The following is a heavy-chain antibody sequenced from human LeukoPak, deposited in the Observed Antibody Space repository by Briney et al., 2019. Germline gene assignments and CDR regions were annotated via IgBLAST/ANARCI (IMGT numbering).Heavy chain of an antibody. D-gene: IGHD3-22*01. CDR1: GGSISSYY. Sequence: SETLSLTCTVSGGSISSYYWSWIRQPPGKGLEWIGYIYYSGSTNYNPSLKSRVTISVDTSKNQFSLKLSSVTAADTAVYYCARALQTYYCDSSGHPGYFDYWGQGTLVTVSS. CDR3: ARALQTYYCDSSGHPGYFDY. V-gene: IGHV4-59*01. J-gene: IGHJ4*02. CDR2: IYYSGST.